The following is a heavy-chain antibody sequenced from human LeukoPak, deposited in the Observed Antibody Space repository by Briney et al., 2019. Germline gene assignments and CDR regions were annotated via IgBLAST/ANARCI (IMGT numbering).Heavy chain of an antibody. Sequence: ASVKVSRKASGYTFTSYAMNWVRQAPGQGLEWMGWINTNTGNPTYAQGFTGRFVFSLDTSVSTAYLQISSLKAEDTAVYYCARGYYYDSSGYYKDLDYWGQGTLVTVSS. V-gene: IGHV7-4-1*02. D-gene: IGHD3-22*01. CDR3: ARGYYYDSSGYYKDLDY. J-gene: IGHJ4*02. CDR2: INTNTGNP. CDR1: GYTFTSYA.